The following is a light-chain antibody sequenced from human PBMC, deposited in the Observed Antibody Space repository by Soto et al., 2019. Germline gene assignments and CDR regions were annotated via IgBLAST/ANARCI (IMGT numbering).Light chain of an antibody. V-gene: IGKV3-20*01. J-gene: IGKJ1*01. Sequence: EILMTQSPVTLSVSPGERATLSCRASQSVSSRYLAWYQQKPGQAPRLLIYGASSRATGIPERLSGSGSGTDLTLTIRGMKHEDFEVYYCQQYSTSTGTFGQGTKVDIK. CDR3: QQYSTSTGT. CDR1: QSVSSRY. CDR2: GAS.